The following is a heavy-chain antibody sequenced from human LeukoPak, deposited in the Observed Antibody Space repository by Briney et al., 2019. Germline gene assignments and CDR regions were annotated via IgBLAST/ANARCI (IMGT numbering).Heavy chain of an antibody. D-gene: IGHD3-22*01. Sequence: KSSETLSLTCTVSGGSISSSSYYWGWIRQPPGKGLEWIGSIYYSGSTYYNPSLKSRVTISVDTSKNQFSLKLSSVTAADTAVYYCAREAKSITMIVVAPRAFDIWGQGTMVTVSS. J-gene: IGHJ3*02. CDR1: GGSISSSSYY. CDR3: AREAKSITMIVVAPRAFDI. CDR2: IYYSGST. V-gene: IGHV4-39*07.